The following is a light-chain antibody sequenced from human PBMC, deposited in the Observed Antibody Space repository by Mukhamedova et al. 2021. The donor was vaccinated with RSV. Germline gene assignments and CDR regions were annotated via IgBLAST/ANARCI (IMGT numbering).Light chain of an antibody. Sequence: GVPDRFSGSKSGNTASLTVSGLQADDEADYYCSSYAGYNSRVAFGGGTKLTVL. CDR3: SSYAGYNSRVA. V-gene: IGLV2-8*01. J-gene: IGLJ2*01.